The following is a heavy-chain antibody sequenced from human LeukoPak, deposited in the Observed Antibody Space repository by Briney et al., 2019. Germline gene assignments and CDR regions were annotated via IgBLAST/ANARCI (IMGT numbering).Heavy chain of an antibody. Sequence: PGGSLRLSCAASGFTFRSYAMHWVRQAPGKGLEWVAVISYDGSNKYYADSVKGRFTISRDNSKNTLYLQMNSLRAEATAVYYCARAGAARPTFDYWGQGTLVTVSS. CDR2: ISYDGSNK. J-gene: IGHJ4*02. CDR3: ARAGAARPTFDY. V-gene: IGHV3-30*04. CDR1: GFTFRSYA. D-gene: IGHD6-6*01.